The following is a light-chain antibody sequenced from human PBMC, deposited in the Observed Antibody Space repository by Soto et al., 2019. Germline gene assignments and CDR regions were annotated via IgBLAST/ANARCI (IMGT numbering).Light chain of an antibody. CDR3: SSYTSSSKL. CDR1: SSDVGGYNY. Sequence: QSVLTQPASVSGSPGQSITISCIGTSSDVGGYNYVSWYQQHPGKAPKLMIYEVSNRPSGVSNRFSGSKSGNTASLTISGLQAEDEADYYCSSYTSSSKLFGTGTKVTVL. CDR2: EVS. V-gene: IGLV2-14*01. J-gene: IGLJ1*01.